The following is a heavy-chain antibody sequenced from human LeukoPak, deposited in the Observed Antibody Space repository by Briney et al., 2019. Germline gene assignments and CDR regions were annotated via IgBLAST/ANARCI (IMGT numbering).Heavy chain of an antibody. CDR2: IIPIFGTA. V-gene: IGHV1-69*05. CDR1: GGTFSSYA. CDR3: ARGYCSGGSCPFDY. Sequence: GASVKVSCKASGGTFSSYAIGWVRQAPGQGLEWMGRIIPIFGTANYAQKFQGRVTITTDESTSTAYMELSSLRSEDTAVYYCARGYCSGGSCPFDYWGQGTLVTVSS. D-gene: IGHD2-15*01. J-gene: IGHJ4*02.